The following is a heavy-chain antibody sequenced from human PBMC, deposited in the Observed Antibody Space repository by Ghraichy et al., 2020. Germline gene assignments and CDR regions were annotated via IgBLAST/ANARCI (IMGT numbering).Heavy chain of an antibody. Sequence: GGSLRLSCAASRFTFSTYAMSWVRQAPGKGLEWVSALRGSGDSTYYADSVKGRFTISRDNSKNTLYLQMNSLSVEDTAVYFCAKGRSTTNHYDYWGQGTLVTVSS. CDR2: LRGSGDST. V-gene: IGHV3-23*01. D-gene: IGHD2/OR15-2a*01. CDR1: RFTFSTYA. J-gene: IGHJ4*02. CDR3: AKGRSTTNHYDY.